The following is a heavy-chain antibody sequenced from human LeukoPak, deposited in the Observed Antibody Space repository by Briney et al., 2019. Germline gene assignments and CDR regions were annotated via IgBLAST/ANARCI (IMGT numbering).Heavy chain of an antibody. CDR2: ISSSGSTI. Sequence: PGGSLRLSCAASGFTFSSYEMNWVRQAPGKGLEWVSYISSSGSTIYYADSVKGRLTISRDNAKNSLYLQMNSLRAEDTAVYYCARVGYGPNWFDPWGQGTLVTVSS. J-gene: IGHJ5*02. CDR3: ARVGYGPNWFDP. D-gene: IGHD5-18*01. CDR1: GFTFSSYE. V-gene: IGHV3-48*03.